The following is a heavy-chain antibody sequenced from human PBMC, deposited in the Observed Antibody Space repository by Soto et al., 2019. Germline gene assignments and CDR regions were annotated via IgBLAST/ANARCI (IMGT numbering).Heavy chain of an antibody. CDR2: IYHSGST. J-gene: IGHJ4*02. D-gene: IGHD1-26*01. CDR1: GGSFSGYY. Sequence: QVQLQQWGAGLLKPSETLSLTCAVYGGSFSGYYWSWIRQPPGKGLEWIGEIYHSGSTNYNPSLKSRVTISVDKSKNQFSLKLSSVTAADTAVYYCARIVGAPHWGQGTLVTVSS. V-gene: IGHV4-34*01. CDR3: ARIVGAPH.